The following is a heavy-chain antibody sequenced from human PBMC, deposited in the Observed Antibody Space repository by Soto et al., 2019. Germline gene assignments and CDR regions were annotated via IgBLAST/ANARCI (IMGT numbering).Heavy chain of an antibody. Sequence: SETLSLTCTVSGGSISSGGYYFSCIRQHPWNGLEWIGYIYYSGSTYYNPSLKSRVTISVDTSKNQFSLKLSSVTAADTAVYYCARDRGSGYDRGAYYYGMDVWGQGTTVTVSS. CDR2: IYYSGST. J-gene: IGHJ6*02. CDR1: GGSISSGGYY. D-gene: IGHD5-12*01. V-gene: IGHV4-31*03. CDR3: ARDRGSGYDRGAYYYGMDV.